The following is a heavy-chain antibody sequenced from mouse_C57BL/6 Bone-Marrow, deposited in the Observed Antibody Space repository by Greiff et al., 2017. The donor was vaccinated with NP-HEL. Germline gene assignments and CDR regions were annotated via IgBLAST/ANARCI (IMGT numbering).Heavy chain of an antibody. CDR1: GYTFTSYW. CDR2: INPSSGYT. Sequence: QVQLQQSGAELAKPGASVKLSCKASGYTFTSYWMHWVKQRPGQGLEWIGYINPSSGYTKYNQKFKDKATLTADKYSSTAYMQLHSLTSEDSAVYYCARWWGLAYWGQGTLVTVSA. V-gene: IGHV1-7*01. J-gene: IGHJ3*01. CDR3: ARWWGLAY. D-gene: IGHD1-1*02.